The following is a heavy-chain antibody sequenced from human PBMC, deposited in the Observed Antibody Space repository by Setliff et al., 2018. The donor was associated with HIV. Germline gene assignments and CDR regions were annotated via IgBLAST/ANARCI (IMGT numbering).Heavy chain of an antibody. CDR2: IYYSGST. D-gene: IGHD5-18*01. V-gene: IGHV4-59*01. CDR1: GGSISSYY. J-gene: IGHJ6*03. CDR3: ARGSRGYSYAYYYYYMDV. Sequence: SETLSLTCTVSGGSISSYYWSWIRQPPGKGLEWIRYIYYSGSTNYNPSLKSRVTISVDTSKNQFSLKLSFLTAADTAVYYCARGSRGYSYAYYYYYMDVMGRGTTVTVSS.